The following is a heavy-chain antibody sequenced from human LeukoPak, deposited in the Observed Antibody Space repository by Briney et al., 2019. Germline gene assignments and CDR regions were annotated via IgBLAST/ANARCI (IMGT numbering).Heavy chain of an antibody. CDR1: GFTFSSYG. CDR2: ISYDGSNK. V-gene: IGHV3-30*18. D-gene: IGHD6-13*01. J-gene: IGHJ4*02. CDR3: AKAGYSSSWYGGGFDY. Sequence: GGSLRLSCAASGFTFSSYGMHWVRQAPGKGLEWVAVISYDGSNKYYADSVKGRFTISRDNSKNTLYLQMNSLRAEDTAVYYCAKAGYSSSWYGGGFDYWGQGTLVTVSS.